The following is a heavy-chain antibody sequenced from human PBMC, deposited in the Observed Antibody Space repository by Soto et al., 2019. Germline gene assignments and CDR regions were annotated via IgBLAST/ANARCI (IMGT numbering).Heavy chain of an antibody. D-gene: IGHD3-22*01. CDR3: ARDRGITMIVDTLDYYYYGMDV. Sequence: SETMSLTCTVSGGSVSSGSYYWSWIRQPPGKGLEWIGYIYYSGSTNYNPSLKSRVTISVDTSKNQFSLKLSSVTAADTAVYYCARDRGITMIVDTLDYYYYGMDVWGQGTTVTVSS. J-gene: IGHJ6*02. CDR2: IYYSGST. CDR1: GGSVSSGSYY. V-gene: IGHV4-61*01.